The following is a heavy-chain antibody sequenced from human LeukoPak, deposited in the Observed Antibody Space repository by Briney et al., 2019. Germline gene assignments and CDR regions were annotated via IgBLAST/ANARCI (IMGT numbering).Heavy chain of an antibody. CDR3: AKDRRGSYTNGPYYFDY. Sequence: PGGSLRLSCAASGFTFSSYAMSWVRQAPGKGLEWVSAISGSGGSTYYADSVKGRFTISRDNSKNTLYLQMNSLRAEDTAVYYCAKDRRGSYTNGPYYFDYWGQGTLVTVSS. J-gene: IGHJ4*02. CDR2: ISGSGGST. CDR1: GFTFSSYA. D-gene: IGHD3-16*01. V-gene: IGHV3-23*01.